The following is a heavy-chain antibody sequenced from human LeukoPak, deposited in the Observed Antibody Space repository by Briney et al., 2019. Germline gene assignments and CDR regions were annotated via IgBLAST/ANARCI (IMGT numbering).Heavy chain of an antibody. CDR3: ATLGIGVEPRDMLGDYYFHY. CDR2: IYYSGST. CDR1: GGTISSYA. D-gene: IGHD2-2*01. Sequence: SETLSLTCTVSGGTISSYAWSWIRQPPGQGLEWIGYIYYSGSTKYNPSLKSRVTISVDTSKSQFSLKLTSVTAADTSVYSCATLGIGVEPRDMLGDYYFHYWGQGTLVTVSS. J-gene: IGHJ4*02. V-gene: IGHV4-59*08.